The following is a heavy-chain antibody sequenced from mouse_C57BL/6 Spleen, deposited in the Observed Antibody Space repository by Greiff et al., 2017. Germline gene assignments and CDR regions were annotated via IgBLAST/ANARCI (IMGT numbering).Heavy chain of an antibody. D-gene: IGHD1-1*01. V-gene: IGHV1-52*01. Sequence: QVQLQQPGAELVRPGSSVKLSCKASGYTFTSYWMHWVKQRPIQGLEWIGNIDPSDSETHYNQKFKDKATLTVDKSSSTAYMQLSSLTSEDSAVYYCARLGYYGRPPCGYFDVWGTGTTVTVSS. CDR2: IDPSDSET. CDR1: GYTFTSYW. CDR3: ARLGYYGRPPCGYFDV. J-gene: IGHJ1*03.